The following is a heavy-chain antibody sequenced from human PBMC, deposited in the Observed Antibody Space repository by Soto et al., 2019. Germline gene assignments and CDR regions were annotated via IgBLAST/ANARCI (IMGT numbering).Heavy chain of an antibody. CDR2: ITPFNGNT. Sequence: QMQLVQSGAEVKKTGSSEKVSCKPSGYTFTYRYLHWVRQAPGQALEWMGWITPFNGNTNYAQKFQDRGTITRDRSMSTAYMELSSLSSEDTAMYYCASMYHTTLGWFDPGGQGTLVTVSS. CDR3: ASMYHTTLGWFDP. CDR1: GYTFTYRY. J-gene: IGHJ5*02. D-gene: IGHD2-2*01. V-gene: IGHV1-45*02.